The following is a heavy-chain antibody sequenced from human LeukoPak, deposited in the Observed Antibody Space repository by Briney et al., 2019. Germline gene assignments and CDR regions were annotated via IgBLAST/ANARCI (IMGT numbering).Heavy chain of an antibody. CDR2: INPNSGGR. Sequence: ASVKVSCKTSGYTFTIYQMHWGRHAPGQGLEWMGWINPNSGGRNYAQKFQGRVTMTSDTSISTVYMELSSLRSDDTAVYYCARDYYGGNPDYWGQGTLVTVSS. J-gene: IGHJ4*02. CDR3: ARDYYGGNPDY. V-gene: IGHV1-2*02. D-gene: IGHD4-23*01. CDR1: GYTFTIYQ.